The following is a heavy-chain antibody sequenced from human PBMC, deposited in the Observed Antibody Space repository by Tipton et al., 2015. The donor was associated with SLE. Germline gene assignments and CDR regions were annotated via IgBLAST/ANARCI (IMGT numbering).Heavy chain of an antibody. Sequence: QSGAEVKKPGASLKVSCKAVGFTLTKYYIHWVRQAPGQGLEWLGIIDPSGGSTGSAQKFQDRLTLTRDTSTSTVYMELSSLRSEDTAVYYCAREDFNGGVRWHLGLWGRGTLLTVSS. D-gene: IGHD1-26*01. J-gene: IGHJ2*01. CDR1: GFTLTKYY. CDR3: AREDFNGGVRWHLGL. CDR2: IDPSGGST. V-gene: IGHV1-46*01.